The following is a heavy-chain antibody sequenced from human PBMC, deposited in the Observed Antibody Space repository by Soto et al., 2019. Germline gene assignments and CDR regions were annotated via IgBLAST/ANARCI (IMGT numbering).Heavy chain of an antibody. V-gene: IGHV3-11*06. Sequence: VGSLRLSCVASGFSFSDYYMSWIRQAPGRGPEWVSYISSSDRYTKYADSVEGRFTISRDNAKNSLYLQMNSLRAEDTGVYYCERTVTTEDYYYGMDVWGQGTTVTVSS. D-gene: IGHD4-17*01. J-gene: IGHJ6*02. CDR1: GFSFSDYY. CDR2: ISSSDRYT. CDR3: ERTVTTEDYYYGMDV.